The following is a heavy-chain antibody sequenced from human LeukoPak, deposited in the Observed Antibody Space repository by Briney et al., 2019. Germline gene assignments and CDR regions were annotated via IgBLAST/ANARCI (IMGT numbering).Heavy chain of an antibody. D-gene: IGHD4-17*01. CDR3: VRLGLYPSVRNWFDP. Sequence: SSETLSLTCTVSGYSISSGYYWGWIRQPPGKGLEWIGSIYHSGSTYYNPSLKRRLTISVDTSKNQFSLKLSSVTAADTAVYYCVRLGLYPSVRNWFDPWGQGTLVTVSS. J-gene: IGHJ5*02. V-gene: IGHV4-38-2*02. CDR1: GYSISSGYY. CDR2: IYHSGST.